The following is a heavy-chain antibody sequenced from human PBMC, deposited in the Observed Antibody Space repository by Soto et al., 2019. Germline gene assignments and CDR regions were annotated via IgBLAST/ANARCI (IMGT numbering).Heavy chain of an antibody. CDR2: ISYDGNNK. CDR3: AKRGPTSSSGWFSIDY. D-gene: IGHD6-19*01. Sequence: PGGSLRLSCAASGFTFRIYTMHWVRQAPGKGLEWVAVISYDGNNKYYADSVKGRFTISRDDSKNKLYLQMNTLRAEDTAVYYCAKRGPTSSSGWFSIDYWGQGTLVTVSS. CDR1: GFTFRIYT. J-gene: IGHJ4*02. V-gene: IGHV3-30*18.